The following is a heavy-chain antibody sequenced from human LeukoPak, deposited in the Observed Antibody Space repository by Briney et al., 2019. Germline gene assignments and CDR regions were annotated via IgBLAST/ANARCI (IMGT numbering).Heavy chain of an antibody. CDR2: ISSSSSYI. CDR1: GFTFSSYS. V-gene: IGHV3-21*01. CDR3: ARDRGSSGWSNRAEYFQH. Sequence: GGSLRLSCAASGFTFSSYSMNWVRQAPGKGLGWVSSISSSSSYIYYADSVKGRFTISRDNAKNSLYLQMNSLRAEDTAVYYCARDRGSSGWSNRAEYFQHWGQGTLVTVSS. J-gene: IGHJ1*01. D-gene: IGHD6-19*01.